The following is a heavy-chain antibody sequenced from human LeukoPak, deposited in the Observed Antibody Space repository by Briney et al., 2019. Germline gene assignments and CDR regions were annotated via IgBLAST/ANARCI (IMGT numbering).Heavy chain of an antibody. V-gene: IGHV4-39*01. Sequence: SETLSLTCTVSGGSISSSRYYWGWIRQPPGKGLEWIGSIYYSGTTYYNPSLQSRVTISVDTSKNQFSLKVSSVTAADTAVYYCARASGWNGDYFDYWGQGTLVTVSS. CDR1: GGSISSSRYY. D-gene: IGHD6-19*01. CDR2: IYYSGTT. J-gene: IGHJ4*02. CDR3: ARASGWNGDYFDY.